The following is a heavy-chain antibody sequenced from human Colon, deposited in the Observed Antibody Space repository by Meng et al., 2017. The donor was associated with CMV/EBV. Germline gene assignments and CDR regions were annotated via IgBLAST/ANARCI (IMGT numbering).Heavy chain of an antibody. D-gene: IGHD5-24*01. CDR2: INPNGGGT. Sequence: ASVKVSCKASGYTFTGNYIHWVRQALGQGFEWMRWINPNGGGTNYAQKFQGRVTMTRDTSINTVYMNLSSLTSDDTAVYYCARLPAMAGIYYFFDSWGQGARVTVSS. CDR3: ARLPAMAGIYYFFDS. V-gene: IGHV1-2*02. J-gene: IGHJ4*02. CDR1: GYTFTGNY.